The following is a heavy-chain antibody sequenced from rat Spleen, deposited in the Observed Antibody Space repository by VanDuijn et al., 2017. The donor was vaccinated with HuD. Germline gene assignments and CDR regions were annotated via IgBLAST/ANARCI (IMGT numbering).Heavy chain of an antibody. Sequence: EVQLVESGGGLVQPGRSMKLSCVASGFTFSNCDMAWVRQAPKKGLEWVASIGTGDDYTYYRDSVKGRFTISRDNAKSTLYLQMDSLRSEDTATYYCARRFDFDYWGQGVMVTVSS. CDR3: ARRFDFDY. CDR1: GFTFSNCD. J-gene: IGHJ2*01. D-gene: IGHD4-1*01. CDR2: IGTGDDYT. V-gene: IGHV5-25*01.